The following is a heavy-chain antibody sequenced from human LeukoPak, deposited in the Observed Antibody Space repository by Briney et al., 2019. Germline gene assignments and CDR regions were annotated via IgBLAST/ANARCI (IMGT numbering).Heavy chain of an antibody. Sequence: GGSLRLSCAASGFIFSSYSMNWIRQAPGKGLEWVSSISSNSSYIYSADSLKGRFTISRDNAKNSLYLHLNSLRVEDTAVYYCARETFCTSTSCPIGDHFDYWGQGTLVTVSS. V-gene: IGHV3-21*01. D-gene: IGHD2-2*01. J-gene: IGHJ4*02. CDR3: ARETFCTSTSCPIGDHFDY. CDR1: GFIFSSYS. CDR2: ISSNSSYI.